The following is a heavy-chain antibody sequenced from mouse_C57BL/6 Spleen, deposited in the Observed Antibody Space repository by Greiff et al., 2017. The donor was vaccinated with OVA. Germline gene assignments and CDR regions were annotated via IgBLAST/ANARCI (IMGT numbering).Heavy chain of an antibody. V-gene: IGHV1-50*01. J-gene: IGHJ2*01. CDR3: ARYPVVAYYFDY. CDR1: GYTFTSYW. Sequence: VQLQQPGAELVKPGASVKLSCKASGYTFTSYWMQWVKQRPGQGLEWIGEIDPSDSYTNYNQKFKGKATLTVDTSSSPAYMQLSSLTSEDSAVYYCARYPVVAYYFDYWGKGTTLTVSS. CDR2: IDPSDSYT. D-gene: IGHD1-1*01.